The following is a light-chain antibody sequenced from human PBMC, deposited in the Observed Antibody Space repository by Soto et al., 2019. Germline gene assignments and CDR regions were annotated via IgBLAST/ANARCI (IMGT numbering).Light chain of an antibody. Sequence: QSVLTQPASVSGSLGQAITISCTGTSRDVGAYNYVSWYQQNPGKAPKLMIYDVNNRPSGVSNRFSGSKSGNTASLTISGLQAEDEADYYSSSYTRSSPLVFSGGNKVTVL. CDR1: SRDVGAYNY. J-gene: IGLJ2*01. CDR2: DVN. CDR3: SSYTRSSPLV. V-gene: IGLV2-14*01.